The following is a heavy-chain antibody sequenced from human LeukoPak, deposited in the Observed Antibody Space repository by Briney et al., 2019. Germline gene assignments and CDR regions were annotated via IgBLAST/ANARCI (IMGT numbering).Heavy chain of an antibody. D-gene: IGHD6-19*01. CDR2: IYYSGST. J-gene: IGHJ4*02. CDR3: ARDGSSGWYYFDY. CDR1: GGSISSYY. V-gene: IGHV4-59*01. Sequence: SETLFLTCTVSGGSISSYYWSWIRQPPGKGLEWIGYIYYSGSTNYNPSLKSRVTISVDTSKNQFSLKLSSVTAADTAVYYCARDGSSGWYYFDYWGQGTLVTVSS.